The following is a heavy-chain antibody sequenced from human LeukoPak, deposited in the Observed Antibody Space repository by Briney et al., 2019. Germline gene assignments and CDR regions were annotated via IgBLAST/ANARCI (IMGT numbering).Heavy chain of an antibody. CDR1: GFTFSSYA. CDR2: ISGSGTNR. J-gene: IGHJ4*02. CDR3: AGGSGFPGGY. D-gene: IGHD6-19*01. V-gene: IGHV3-21*01. Sequence: GGSLRLSCAASGFTFSSYAMTWVRQAPGKGLEWVSVISGSGTNRDYADSVKGRFTISRDNAKNSLYLQMNSLRAEDTAVYYCAGGSGFPGGYWGQGTLVTVSS.